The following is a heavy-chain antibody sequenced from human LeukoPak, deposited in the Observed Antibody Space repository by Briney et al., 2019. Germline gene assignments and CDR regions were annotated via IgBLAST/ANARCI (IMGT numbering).Heavy chain of an antibody. Sequence: ASVKVSCKASSYTFTSYGISWVRQAPGQGLEWMGWISAYNGNTNYAQKFQGRVTMTRDTSISTAYMELSRLRSDDTAVYYCARDLRRNWFDPWGQGTLVTVSS. CDR1: SYTFTSYG. CDR2: ISAYNGNT. J-gene: IGHJ5*02. V-gene: IGHV1-18*01. CDR3: ARDLRRNWFDP.